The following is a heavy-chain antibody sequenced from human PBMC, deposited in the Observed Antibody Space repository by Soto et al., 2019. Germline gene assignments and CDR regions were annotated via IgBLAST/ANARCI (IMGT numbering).Heavy chain of an antibody. D-gene: IGHD2-2*01. Sequence: QVQLVQSGAEVKKPGYSVKVSCKASGGTFSSYAISWVRQAPGQGLEWMGGIIPIFGTANYAQKFQGRVTITADESTSTAYMELSSMRSEDTAVYYCARDIRYCSSTSCSNYYYYGMDVWGQGTTVTVSS. J-gene: IGHJ6*02. V-gene: IGHV1-69*01. CDR2: IIPIFGTA. CDR1: GGTFSSYA. CDR3: ARDIRYCSSTSCSNYYYYGMDV.